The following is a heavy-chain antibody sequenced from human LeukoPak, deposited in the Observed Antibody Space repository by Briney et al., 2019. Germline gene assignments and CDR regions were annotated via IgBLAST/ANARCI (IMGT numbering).Heavy chain of an antibody. Sequence: ASVKVSCKTSGYTFSGYYIHWVRQTPGQGLEWMGWINPNTGGTNYAQKFQGRVTMTRDTSIYTAYMDLSSLTSDDTAVYYCARHHPGYDLTGYYLGHWGQGTLVTVSS. J-gene: IGHJ4*02. V-gene: IGHV1-2*02. CDR1: GYTFSGYY. CDR3: ARHHPGYDLTGYYLGH. D-gene: IGHD3-9*01. CDR2: INPNTGGT.